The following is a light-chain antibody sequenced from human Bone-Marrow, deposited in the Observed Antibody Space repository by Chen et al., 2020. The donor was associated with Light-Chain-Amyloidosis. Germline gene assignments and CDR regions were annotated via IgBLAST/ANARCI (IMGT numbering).Light chain of an antibody. V-gene: IGLV2-14*01. CDR1: SSDVGGDNH. J-gene: IGLJ1*01. Sequence: SALTLLAAGSGFPGQSFPLSCTGTSSDVGGDNHVSWYQQHPDKAPKLMIYEVTNRPSWVPDRFSGSKSDNTASLTISGLQTEDEADYFCSSYTITNTLVFGSGTRVTVL. CDR3: SSYTITNTLV. CDR2: EVT.